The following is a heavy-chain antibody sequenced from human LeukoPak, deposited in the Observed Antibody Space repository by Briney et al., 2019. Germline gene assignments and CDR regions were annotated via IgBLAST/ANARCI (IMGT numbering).Heavy chain of an antibody. J-gene: IGHJ4*02. CDR1: GFTFDDYA. CDR3: AKGLYDSSGYLYYFDN. Sequence: PGRSLRLSCAASGFTFDDYAMHWVRQAPGKGLEWVSGISWNSGSIGYADSVKGRFTISRDNAKNSLYLQMNSLRAEDTALYYCAKGLYDSSGYLYYFDNWGQGTLDTVSS. D-gene: IGHD3-22*01. V-gene: IGHV3-9*01. CDR2: ISWNSGSI.